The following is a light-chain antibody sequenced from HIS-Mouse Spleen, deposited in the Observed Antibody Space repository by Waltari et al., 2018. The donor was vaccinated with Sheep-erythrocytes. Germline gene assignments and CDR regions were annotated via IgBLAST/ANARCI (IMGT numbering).Light chain of an antibody. CDR2: AAS. CDR1: QSISSY. Sequence: DIQVTQSPSSLSASVGDRVTITCPASQSISSYLNWYQQKPGKAPKLLIYAASSLQSGVPSRFSGSGSGTDFTLTISSLQPEDFATYYCQQSYSTPRTFGQGTKVEIK. CDR3: QQSYSTPRT. J-gene: IGKJ1*01. V-gene: IGKV1-39*01.